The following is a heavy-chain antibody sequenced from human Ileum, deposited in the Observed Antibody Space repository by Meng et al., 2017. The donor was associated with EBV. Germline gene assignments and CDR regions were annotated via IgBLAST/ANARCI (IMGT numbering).Heavy chain of an antibody. J-gene: IGHJ4*02. CDR2: IYYSGST. CDR1: GGSIRRGDYY. CDR3: ARQATGYCSGGSCYSGSIFDY. Sequence: QPQGAGPRLVKPSHTPSLPCTSLGGSIRRGDYYWSWIRQPPGKGLEWIGYIYYSGSTHYNPSLKSRVTISVDTSKNQFSLKVSSVTAADTAVYYCARQATGYCSGGSCYSGSIFDYWGQGTLVTVSS. V-gene: IGHV4-30-4*01. D-gene: IGHD2-15*01.